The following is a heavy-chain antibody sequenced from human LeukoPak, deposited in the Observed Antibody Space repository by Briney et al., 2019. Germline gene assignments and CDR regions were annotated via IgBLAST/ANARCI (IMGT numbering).Heavy chain of an antibody. CDR2: IYYSGST. D-gene: IGHD6-19*01. CDR3: ARHLAVAGTGPFDY. J-gene: IGHJ4*02. Sequence: AETLSLTCTVSGGSISISSYYWGWIRQPPGKGLEWFGSIYYSGSTYYNPSLKSRVTISVDTSKNQFSLKLSSVTAADTAVYYCARHLAVAGTGPFDYWGQPTLVTVSS. V-gene: IGHV4-39*01. CDR1: GGSISISSYY.